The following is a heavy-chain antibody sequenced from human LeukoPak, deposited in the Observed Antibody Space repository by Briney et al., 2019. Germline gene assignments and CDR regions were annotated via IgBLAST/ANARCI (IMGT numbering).Heavy chain of an antibody. CDR2: INPNSGGT. V-gene: IGHV1-2*02. J-gene: IGHJ3*02. Sequence: RASVKVSCKASGYTFTNYDINWVRQAPGQGLEWMGWINPNSGGTNYAQKFQGRVAMTRDTSISTAYMELSRLRSDDTAVYYCARELSSSSPQDAFDIWGQGTMVTVSS. D-gene: IGHD6-6*01. CDR1: GYTFTNYD. CDR3: ARELSSSSPQDAFDI.